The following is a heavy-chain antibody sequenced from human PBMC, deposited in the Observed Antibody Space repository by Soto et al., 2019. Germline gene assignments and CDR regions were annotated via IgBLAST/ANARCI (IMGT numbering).Heavy chain of an antibody. J-gene: IGHJ4*01. CDR2: ISYDGSNK. D-gene: IGHD3-22*01. V-gene: IGHV3-30*18. CDR3: PKDSPTYYYDSSGYWDY. Sequence: QVQLVESGGGVVQPGRSLRLSCAASGFTFSSYGMHWVRQAPGKGLEWVAVISYDGSNKYYADSVKGRFTISRDNSKKTLYMQMNSLSAEDTAVYYCPKDSPTYYYDSSGYWDYWGHGTLVTVSS. CDR1: GFTFSSYG.